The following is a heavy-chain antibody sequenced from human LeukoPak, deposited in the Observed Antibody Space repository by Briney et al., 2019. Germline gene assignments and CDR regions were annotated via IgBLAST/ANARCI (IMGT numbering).Heavy chain of an antibody. D-gene: IGHD6-13*01. J-gene: IGHJ2*01. V-gene: IGHV3-33*01. CDR3: ARVPKYSTSWYFDL. CDR1: GFTFSSNG. CDR2: IWNDGSEK. Sequence: PGRSLRLSCAASGFTFSSNGMHWVRQAPGKGLEWVAVIWNDGSEKHHADSVRGRFTISRDNSKNTLYLQMNSLRAEDTAVYYCARVPKYSTSWYFDLWGRGTLVTVSS.